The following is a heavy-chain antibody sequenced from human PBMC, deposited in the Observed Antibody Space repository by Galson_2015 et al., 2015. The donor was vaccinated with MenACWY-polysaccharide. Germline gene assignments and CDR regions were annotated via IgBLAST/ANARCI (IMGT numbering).Heavy chain of an antibody. Sequence: SLRLSCAASGFTFSDYYMHWIRQAPGKGLEWVSYIISSGTTIYYADSVKGRFIISRDNSKNSLHLQMNSLTAEDTAVYYCSRDPRSARSSYFDYWGKGILFTVSS. CDR3: SRDPRSARSSYFDY. V-gene: IGHV3-11*01. D-gene: IGHD1-26*01. J-gene: IGHJ4*02. CDR1: GFTFSDYY. CDR2: IISSGTTI.